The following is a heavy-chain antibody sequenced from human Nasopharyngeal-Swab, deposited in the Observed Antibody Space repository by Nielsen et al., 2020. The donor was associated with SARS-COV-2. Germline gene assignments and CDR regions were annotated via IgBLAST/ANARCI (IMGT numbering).Heavy chain of an antibody. J-gene: IGHJ3*02. Sequence: GGSLRLSCKGSGYSFTSYWIGWVRQMPGKGLEWMGIIYPGDSDTRYSPSFQGQVTISADKSISTAYLQWSSLKASDTAMYYCARPYDSSGYHDAFDIWGQGTMATVSS. CDR3: ARPYDSSGYHDAFDI. D-gene: IGHD3-22*01. CDR2: IYPGDSDT. CDR1: GYSFTSYW. V-gene: IGHV5-51*01.